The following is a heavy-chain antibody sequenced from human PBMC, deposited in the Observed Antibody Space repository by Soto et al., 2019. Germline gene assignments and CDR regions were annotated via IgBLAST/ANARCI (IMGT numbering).Heavy chain of an antibody. CDR3: ASSGAGSADY. CDR2: ISNSGTA. CDR1: GGSMSGYS. D-gene: IGHD3-10*01. V-gene: IGHV4-59*01. Sequence: SETLSLTCTVSGGSMSGYSWSWIRQPPGRGLEWIGHISNSGTANYSPSLKSRLTMSVDTSKNQISLKVTSVTAADTAVYYCASSGAGSADYWGPGILVTVSS. J-gene: IGHJ4*02.